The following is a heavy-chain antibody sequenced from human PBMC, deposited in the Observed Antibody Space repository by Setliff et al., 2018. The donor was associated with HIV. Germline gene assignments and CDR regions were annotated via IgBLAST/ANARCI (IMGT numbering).Heavy chain of an antibody. CDR3: AKGGGFYGDYTFDH. V-gene: IGHV4-59*11. D-gene: IGHD4-17*01. CDR2: IYSTGST. Sequence: SETLSLTCTVSGPSINIHYWSWIRQSPGKGFEWIGYIYSTGSTNYNPSLQSRVTISMVASRNQFSLKVTSVTAADTAVYYCAKGGGFYGDYTFDHWGQGRQVTVSS. CDR1: GPSINIHY. J-gene: IGHJ4*02.